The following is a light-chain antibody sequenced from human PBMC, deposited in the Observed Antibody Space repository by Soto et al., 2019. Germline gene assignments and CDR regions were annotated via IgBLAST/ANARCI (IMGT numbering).Light chain of an antibody. CDR1: QRISTY. CDR3: QQNYSIPFT. V-gene: IGKV1-39*01. CDR2: AAS. Sequence: IQRTQSPSSMSASVRDRVTITCRSSQRISTYLNWYRQKPGKAPDLLIYAASRLPTGVPPMFSGSGSGTDFTLAITVLQPEDCSTYYCQQNYSIPFTFGQGTRLESK. J-gene: IGKJ5*01.